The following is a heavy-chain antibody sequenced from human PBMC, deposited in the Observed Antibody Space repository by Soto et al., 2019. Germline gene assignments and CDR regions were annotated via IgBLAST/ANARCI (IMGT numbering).Heavy chain of an antibody. CDR2: IDPKNGGT. Sequence: QVQLVQSGTEVKTPGASVKVSCKASGYTVTDYYIHLVRQAPGQGLEWMGWIDPKNGGTIYAQKFQDRVTMTRGTSIRTAYMDLSRLTSDDTALYYCARDDYGIYPYWGQGTLVTVSS. CDR3: ARDDYGIYPY. D-gene: IGHD1-26*01. V-gene: IGHV1-2*02. CDR1: GYTVTDYY. J-gene: IGHJ4*02.